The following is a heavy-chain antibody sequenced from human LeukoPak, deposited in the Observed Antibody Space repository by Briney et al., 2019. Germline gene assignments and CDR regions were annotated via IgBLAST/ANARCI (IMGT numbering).Heavy chain of an antibody. CDR3: ARGFYSSSFDY. CDR2: IYYSGST. V-gene: IGHV4-59*01. D-gene: IGHD6-6*01. J-gene: IGHJ4*02. CDR1: GSSISSYC. Sequence: KPSETLSLTCTVSGSSISSYCWSWIRQPPGKGLEWIGYIYYSGSTKYNPSLKSRVTISVDTSKNQFSLKLSSVTAADTAVYYCARGFYSSSFDYWGPGTLVTVSS.